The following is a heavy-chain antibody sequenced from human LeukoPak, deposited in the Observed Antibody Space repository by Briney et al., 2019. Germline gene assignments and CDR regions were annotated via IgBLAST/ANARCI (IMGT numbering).Heavy chain of an antibody. CDR3: ARANFHDAFDI. Sequence: PGGSLRLSCAASGFTVSSNYMSWVRQAPGKGLEWVSVIYSGGSTYYADSVKGRFTISRDNSKNTLYLQMNSLRAEDTAVYYCARANFHDAFDIWGQGTMVTVSS. V-gene: IGHV3-66*01. J-gene: IGHJ3*02. CDR2: IYSGGST. CDR1: GFTVSSNY.